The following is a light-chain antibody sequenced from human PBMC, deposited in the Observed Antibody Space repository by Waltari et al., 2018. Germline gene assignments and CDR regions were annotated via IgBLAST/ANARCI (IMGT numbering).Light chain of an antibody. CDR3: HQSHTVPHT. CDR2: AAS. CDR1: QTISPY. J-gene: IGKJ2*01. V-gene: IGKV1-39*01. Sequence: DIQMTQSPSSLSASVGDSVTITCRASQTISPYLNWYQQTAGKAPKLLIYAASALQSGVPSRFRGSGSGTDFTLTITSLQPEDFATYYCHQSHTVPHTFGQGTNLEIK.